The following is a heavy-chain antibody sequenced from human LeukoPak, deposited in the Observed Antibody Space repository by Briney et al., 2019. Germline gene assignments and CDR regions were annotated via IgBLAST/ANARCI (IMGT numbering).Heavy chain of an antibody. J-gene: IGHJ6*04. CDR3: ERIFREYCSSTSCYWPNYYYYGMDV. CDR1: GFTFSSYE. V-gene: IGHV3-48*03. Sequence: GGSLRLSCAASGFTFSSYEMNWVRQAPGKGLEWVSYISSSGSTIYYADSVKGRFTISRDNAKNSLYLQMNSLRAEDTAVYYCERIFREYCSSTSCYWPNYYYYGMDVWGKGTTVTVSS. D-gene: IGHD2-2*01. CDR2: ISSSGSTI.